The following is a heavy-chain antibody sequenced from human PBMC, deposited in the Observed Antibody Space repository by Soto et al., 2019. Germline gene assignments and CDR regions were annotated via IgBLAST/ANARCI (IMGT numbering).Heavy chain of an antibody. CDR2: LYYGGST. D-gene: IGHD5-18*01. Sequence: PSGTLSLTCSVSIYSLITSSHYWGWIRQPPGKGLEWIGSLYYGGSTYYNPSLRSRLTIAVDASKNQLSLKLTSVTAADTAVYFCARHVIGYSYGVFDYWGQGTLVTVSS. CDR1: IYSLITSSHY. CDR3: ARHVIGYSYGVFDY. V-gene: IGHV4-39*01. J-gene: IGHJ4*02.